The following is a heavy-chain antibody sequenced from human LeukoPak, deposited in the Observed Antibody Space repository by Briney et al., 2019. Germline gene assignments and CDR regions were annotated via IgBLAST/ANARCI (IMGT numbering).Heavy chain of an antibody. J-gene: IGHJ4*02. CDR2: INPSGGST. CDR1: GYTFASLY. D-gene: IGHD2-2*01. V-gene: IGHV1-46*01. Sequence: ASVKVSCKASGYTFASLYMHWVRQAPGQGLEWMGIINPSGGSTSCAQKFQGRVIMTRDTSTSTVYMELISLRSEDTAVYYCARGYCSSTSCLPGVYWGQGTLVTVSS. CDR3: ARGYCSSTSCLPGVY.